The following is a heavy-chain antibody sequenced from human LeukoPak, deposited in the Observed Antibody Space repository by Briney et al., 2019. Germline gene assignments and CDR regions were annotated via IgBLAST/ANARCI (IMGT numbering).Heavy chain of an antibody. D-gene: IGHD2-2*01. Sequence: ASVKVSCKTSGITFTGYYIHWVRQAPGQGREWMGWIDPKSGDTKYAQTFQGSVTMTRDTSISTAYMDLSRLRSDDTAVYYCASGGYCSSTSCFYAFDIWGQGTMVTVSS. CDR3: ASGGYCSSTSCFYAFDI. CDR1: GITFTGYY. J-gene: IGHJ3*02. CDR2: IDPKSGDT. V-gene: IGHV1-2*02.